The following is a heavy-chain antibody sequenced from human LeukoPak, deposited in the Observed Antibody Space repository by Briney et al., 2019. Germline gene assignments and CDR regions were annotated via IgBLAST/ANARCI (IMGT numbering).Heavy chain of an antibody. V-gene: IGHV3-21*04. J-gene: IGHJ3*02. Sequence: PGGSLRVSCAASGFTFSSYSMNWVRQAPGKGLEWVSSISSSSGYIYYAVSVKGRFTISRDNAKNSLYLQMKSLRAEDTAVYYCARGEDGYNYVDDAFDIWGQGTMVTVSS. CDR1: GFTFSSYS. CDR2: ISSSSGYI. D-gene: IGHD5-12*01. CDR3: ARGEDGYNYVDDAFDI.